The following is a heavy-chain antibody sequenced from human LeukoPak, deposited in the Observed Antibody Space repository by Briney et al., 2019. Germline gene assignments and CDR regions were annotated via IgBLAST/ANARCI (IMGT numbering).Heavy chain of an antibody. D-gene: IGHD3-22*01. Sequence: GGSLRLSCAASGFTFSSCAMHWVRQAPGKGLVWVAVISYDGSNKYYADSVKGRFTISRDNSKNTLYLQMNSLRAEDTAVYYCASSPYDSSGYTDYWGQGTLVTVSS. J-gene: IGHJ4*02. CDR2: ISYDGSNK. CDR3: ASSPYDSSGYTDY. CDR1: GFTFSSCA. V-gene: IGHV3-30-3*01.